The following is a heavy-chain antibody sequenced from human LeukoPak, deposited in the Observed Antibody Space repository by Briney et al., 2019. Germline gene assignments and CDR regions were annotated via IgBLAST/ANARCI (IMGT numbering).Heavy chain of an antibody. CDR2: IYYGGST. J-gene: IGHJ3*02. V-gene: IGHV4-30-4*08. CDR1: GGSISSGDYY. Sequence: SETLSLTCTGSGGSISSGDYYWRWIRQPPGKGLEWIGYIYYGGSTYYNPSLKSRVTISVDTSKTQFSLKLSSVTAADTAVYYCARAPSPLYAFDIWGQGTMVTVSS. CDR3: ARAPSPLYAFDI.